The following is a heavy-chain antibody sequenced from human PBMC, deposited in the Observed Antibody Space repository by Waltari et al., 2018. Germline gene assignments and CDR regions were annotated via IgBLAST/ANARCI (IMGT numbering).Heavy chain of an antibody. CDR2: RYYSGNT. Sequence: QVQLQDSRPGLVKPSETLSLTCPVPGGSLTNYYLSWIRQPPGKGLAWIGYRYYSGNTNYNPSLKCRVTISVDTSKNQFSLKLNSVTAADTAIYYCARDSGSRTYTPWGQGTLVTVSS. D-gene: IGHD2-2*02. CDR1: GGSLTNYY. J-gene: IGHJ5*02. V-gene: IGHV4-59*01. CDR3: ARDSGSRTYTP.